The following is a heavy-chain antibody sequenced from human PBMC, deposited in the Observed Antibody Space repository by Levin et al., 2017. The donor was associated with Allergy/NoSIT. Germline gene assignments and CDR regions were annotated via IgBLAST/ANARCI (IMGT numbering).Heavy chain of an antibody. CDR2: IYYSGST. D-gene: IGHD2-2*03. Sequence: KASETLSLTCTVSGSSISGGGYHWTWIRQHPEKGLEWIGYIYYSGSTFYNPSLKSRLMISVDTSKNQFSLNVSSVTAADTAVYYCAREDGSTFDFWGQGALVTVAS. J-gene: IGHJ4*02. CDR3: AREDGSTFDF. CDR1: GSSISGGGYH. V-gene: IGHV4-31*03.